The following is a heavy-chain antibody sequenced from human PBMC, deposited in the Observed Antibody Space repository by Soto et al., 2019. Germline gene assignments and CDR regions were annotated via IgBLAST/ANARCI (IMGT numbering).Heavy chain of an antibody. CDR1: GFSFSDYS. Sequence: LVESGGGLVYPGGSLRLSCVASGFSFSDYSMNGVRQAPGKGLQWVSYISSSSDNTYYADSVKGRFTVSRDNAKNALFLQMNSLRDDDTATYYCARLPKGSLVTAWGQGTRVTVSS. V-gene: IGHV3-48*02. D-gene: IGHD2-21*02. CDR2: ISSSSDNT. CDR3: ARLPKGSLVTA. J-gene: IGHJ4*02.